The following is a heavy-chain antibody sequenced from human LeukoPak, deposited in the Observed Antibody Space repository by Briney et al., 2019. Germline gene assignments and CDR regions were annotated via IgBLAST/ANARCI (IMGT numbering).Heavy chain of an antibody. CDR3: ARPGRDDTDDWNFDL. CDR2: VSYSGST. D-gene: IGHD1-1*01. Sequence: SETLSLTCTVSGGPINTYYWNWIRQPPGKGLEWIGYVSYSGSTSYNPSLKSRVTISVDTSKNQFSLKLTSVTAADTAVYYCARPGRDDTDDWNFDLWGRGTLVTVSS. CDR1: GGPINTYY. V-gene: IGHV4-59*08. J-gene: IGHJ2*01.